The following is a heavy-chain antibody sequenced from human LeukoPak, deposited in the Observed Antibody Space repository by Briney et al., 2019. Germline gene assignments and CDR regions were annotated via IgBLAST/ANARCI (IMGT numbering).Heavy chain of an antibody. V-gene: IGHV1-2*02. CDR1: GYTFTGYY. D-gene: IGHD3-10*01. CDR3: ARAVTMVREIAFDI. J-gene: IGHJ3*02. CDR2: INPNSGGT. Sequence: ASVKVSCKASGYTFTGYYMHWVRQAPGQGLEWMGWINPNSGGTNYEQKFQGRGTMTRDTSISTAYLELSRLRSDDPAVYFCARAVTMVREIAFDIWVEGTMVTVSS.